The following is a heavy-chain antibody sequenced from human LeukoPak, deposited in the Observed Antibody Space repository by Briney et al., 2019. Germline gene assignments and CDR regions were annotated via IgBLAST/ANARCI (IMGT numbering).Heavy chain of an antibody. CDR3: AKDLFATFMLPTFDY. V-gene: IGHV3-23*01. D-gene: IGHD3-16*01. Sequence: GGSLRLSCAASGFTFSSYAMNWVRQAPGKGLEWVSFISDSGGSTYYADSVKGRFTISRDNSKNTLYLQMNSLRVEDTAVYYCAKDLFATFMLPTFDYWGQGTLVTVSS. J-gene: IGHJ4*02. CDR1: GFTFSSYA. CDR2: ISDSGGST.